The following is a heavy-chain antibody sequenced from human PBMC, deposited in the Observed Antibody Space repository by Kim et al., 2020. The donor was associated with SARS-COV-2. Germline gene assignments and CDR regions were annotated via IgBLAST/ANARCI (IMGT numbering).Heavy chain of an antibody. CDR3: ASSGVDGHFDCLLWGY. J-gene: IGHJ4*02. CDR1: GFTFSSYG. D-gene: IGHD3-9*01. Sequence: GGSLRLSCAASGFTFSSYGMHWVRQAPGKGLEWVAVISYDGSNKYYADSVKGRFTISRDNSKNTLYLQMNSLRAEDTAVYYCASSGVDGHFDCLLWGYWGQGTLVTVSS. CDR2: ISYDGSNK. V-gene: IGHV3-33*05.